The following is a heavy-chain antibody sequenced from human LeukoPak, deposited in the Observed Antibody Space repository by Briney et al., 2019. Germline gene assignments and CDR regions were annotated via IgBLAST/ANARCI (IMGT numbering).Heavy chain of an antibody. CDR1: GFTFSSYG. CDR2: ISYDGSNK. J-gene: IGHJ3*02. D-gene: IGHD3-9*01. V-gene: IGHV3-30*18. CDR3: AKVLSGLRYFDWLSDAFDI. Sequence: GGSLRLSYAASGFTFSSYGMHWVRQAPGKGLEWAAVISYDGSNKYYADSVKGRFTISRDNSKNTLYLQMNSLRAEDTAVYYCAKVLSGLRYFDWLSDAFDIWGQGTMVTVSS.